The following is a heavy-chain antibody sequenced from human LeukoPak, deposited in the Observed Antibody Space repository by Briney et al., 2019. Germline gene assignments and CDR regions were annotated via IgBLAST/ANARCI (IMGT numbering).Heavy chain of an antibody. J-gene: IGHJ5*02. CDR2: MNPNSGNT. D-gene: IGHD6-13*01. V-gene: IGHV1-8*03. Sequence: ASVKVSCKASGYTFTSYDINWVRQATGQGLEWMGWMNPNSGNTGYAQKFQGRVTITRNTSISTAYMELSSLRSEDTAVYYCARGGEPGYSSSWYWFDPWGQGTLVTVSS. CDR1: GYTFTSYD. CDR3: ARGGEPGYSSSWYWFDP.